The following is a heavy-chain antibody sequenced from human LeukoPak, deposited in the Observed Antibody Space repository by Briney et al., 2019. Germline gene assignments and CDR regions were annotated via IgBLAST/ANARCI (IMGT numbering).Heavy chain of an antibody. CDR2: IIPIFGTA. CDR3: ARDRITGTTGWFDP. D-gene: IGHD1-7*01. CDR1: GGTFSSYA. V-gene: IGHV1-69*05. J-gene: IGHJ5*02. Sequence: SSVKVSCKASGGTFSSYAIGWVRQAPGQGLEWMGRIIPIFGTANYAQKFQGRVTITTDESTSTAYMELSSLRSEDTAVYYCARDRITGTTGWFDPWGQGTLVTVSS.